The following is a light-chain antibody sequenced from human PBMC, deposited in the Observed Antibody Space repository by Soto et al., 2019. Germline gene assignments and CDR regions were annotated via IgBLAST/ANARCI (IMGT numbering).Light chain of an antibody. CDR3: QQHSHWPPWT. V-gene: IGKV3-11*01. Sequence: EVVLTQSPATLSLSPGERATLSCRASQNIRTFLDWYQRKPGQAPRLLIYGASNRATGIPARFSGSGSGTDFTLTISSLESEDFAVYYCQQHSHWPPWTFGQGTRVEI. J-gene: IGKJ1*01. CDR1: QNIRTF. CDR2: GAS.